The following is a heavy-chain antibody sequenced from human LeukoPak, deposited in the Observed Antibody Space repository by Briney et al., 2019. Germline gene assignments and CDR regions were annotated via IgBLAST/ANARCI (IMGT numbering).Heavy chain of an antibody. J-gene: IGHJ4*02. D-gene: IGHD3-3*02. Sequence: PGGSLRLSCTASGFTFSTYAMHWVRQAPGKGLEWVSSISRTVENTYYADSVKGRFTISRDNSKNMVHLQMNSLRGDDTAVSYCAKWTVAFLEWSQRGSFDYWGQGALVTVSS. V-gene: IGHV3-23*01. CDR3: AKWTVAFLEWSQRGSFDY. CDR2: ISRTVENT. CDR1: GFTFSTYA.